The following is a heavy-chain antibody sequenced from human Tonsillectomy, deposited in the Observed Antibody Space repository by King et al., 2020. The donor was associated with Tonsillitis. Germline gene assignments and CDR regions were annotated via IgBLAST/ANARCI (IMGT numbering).Heavy chain of an antibody. J-gene: IGHJ6*03. CDR3: AKERGSGSHDHYYMDV. D-gene: IGHD3-16*01. V-gene: IGHV3-23*04. CDR1: GFTFSTYA. CDR2: IGGGGTST. Sequence: VQLVESGGGLVQPGGSLRLSCAASGFTFSTYAMSWVRQAPGKGLEWVSLIGGGGTSTFYAGSVKGRFTISRDNSKNSLYLQMNSLRAEDTAVYYCAKERGSGSHDHYYMDVWGKGTTVTVSS.